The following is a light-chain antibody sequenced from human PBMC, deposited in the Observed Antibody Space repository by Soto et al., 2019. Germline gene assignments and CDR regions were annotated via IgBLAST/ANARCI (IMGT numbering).Light chain of an antibody. CDR1: QSISNW. J-gene: IGKJ4*01. CDR2: DAS. Sequence: DIQMTQSPSTLSASVGDRVTITCRASQSISNWLAWYQLKPGKAPNLLIYDASSLESGVPSRFSGSGSGTEFTLTISSLQPDDFATYYCQQYKSFALTGGGGTKVEIK. V-gene: IGKV1-5*01. CDR3: QQYKSFALT.